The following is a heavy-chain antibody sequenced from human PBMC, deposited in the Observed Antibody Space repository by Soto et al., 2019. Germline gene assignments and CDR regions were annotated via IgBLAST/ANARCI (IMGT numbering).Heavy chain of an antibody. CDR2: IYYSGST. V-gene: IGHV4-59*01. CDR3: AREENSSGNWFDP. CDR1: GGSISSYY. Sequence: SETLSLTCTVSGGSISSYYWSWIRQPPGKGLEWIGYIYYSGSTNYNPSLKSRVTISVDTSKNQFSLKLSSVTAADTAVYYCAREENSSGNWFDPWGQGTLVTVSS. J-gene: IGHJ5*02. D-gene: IGHD6-6*01.